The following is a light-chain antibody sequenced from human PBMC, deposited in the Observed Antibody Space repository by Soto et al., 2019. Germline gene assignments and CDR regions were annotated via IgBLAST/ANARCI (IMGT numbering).Light chain of an antibody. CDR2: GAS. V-gene: IGKV3-20*01. J-gene: IGKJ5*01. Sequence: EIVLTQSPGSLSLPPGERATLSCRASQSVSSKYLGWYQQKPGQAPRLLIYGASNRANGIPDRFSGSGSGTDFTLTISRLEPEDFAVYYCQLYSTSLFTFAQGTRLEIK. CDR3: QLYSTSLFT. CDR1: QSVSSKY.